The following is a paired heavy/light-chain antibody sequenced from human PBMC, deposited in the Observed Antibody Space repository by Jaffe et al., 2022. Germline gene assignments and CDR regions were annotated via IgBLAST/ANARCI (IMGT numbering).Light chain of an antibody. CDR3: MQALQSPIT. J-gene: IGKJ5*01. CDR2: LGS. CDR1: QSLLHRNGNHY. Sequence: DIVMTQSPLSLPVTPGEPAAISCRSSQSLLHRNGNHYLDWYLQKPGQSPQVLIYLGSNRASGVPDRFSGSGSGTDFTLKISRVEAEDVGVYYCMQALQSPITFGQGTRLEIK. V-gene: IGKV2-28*01.
Heavy chain of an antibody. CDR3: ATRNPASLGYCSGGNCA. CDR1: GFTMNKNY. Sequence: EVQLVESGGGLVQPGESLRLSCAASGFTMNKNYMSWVRQAPGKGLEWVSIIYSGGSTEYSDSVKGRFTISRDNSKNNVYLQMNSLRVEDTAVYYCATRNPASLGYCSGGNCAWGQGTLVTVSS. V-gene: IGHV3-66*02. CDR2: IYSGGST. D-gene: IGHD2-15*01. J-gene: IGHJ5*02.